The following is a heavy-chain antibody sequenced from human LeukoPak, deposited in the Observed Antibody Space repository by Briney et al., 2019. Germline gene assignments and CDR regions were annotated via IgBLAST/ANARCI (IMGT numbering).Heavy chain of an antibody. CDR2: MNPNSGNT. J-gene: IGHJ4*02. Sequence: EASVKVSCKASGYTFTSYGISWVRQATGQGLEWMGWMNPNSGNTGYAQKFQGRVTMTRNTSISTAYMELSSLRSEDTAVYYCARLPAGRKFDYWAREPWSPSPQ. CDR1: GYTFTSYG. V-gene: IGHV1-8*02. CDR3: ARLPAGRKFDY.